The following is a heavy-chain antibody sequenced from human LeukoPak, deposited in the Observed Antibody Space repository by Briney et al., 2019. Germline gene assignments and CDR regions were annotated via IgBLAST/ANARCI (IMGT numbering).Heavy chain of an antibody. J-gene: IGHJ1*01. D-gene: IGHD1-26*01. CDR2: LNEDGRTT. CDR3: ARDLGGIAGS. V-gene: IGHV3-74*01. Sequence: GGSLRLSCAASGFTFSRYWMHWVRQVPGKGLEWVSRLNEDGRTTTYAGPVQGRFTIYRDNSKNTLYLQMNSLRAEDTALYYCARDLGGIAGSWGQGALVTVSS. CDR1: GFTFSRYW.